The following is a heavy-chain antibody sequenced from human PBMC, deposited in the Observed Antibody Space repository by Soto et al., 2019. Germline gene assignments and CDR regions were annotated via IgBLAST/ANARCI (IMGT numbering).Heavy chain of an antibody. V-gene: IGHV3-30-3*01. CDR3: ARSNERYCSGGSCLDAFDI. J-gene: IGHJ3*02. Sequence: QVQMVEYGGGVVQPGRSLRLSCAASGFTFSNYAMHWVRQAPGKGLEWVAVISYDGSNKNYADSVKGRFTISRDNSKNTLYLQMNSLRAEDTAVYYCARSNERYCSGGSCLDAFDIWGQGTMATVSS. D-gene: IGHD2-15*01. CDR2: ISYDGSNK. CDR1: GFTFSNYA.